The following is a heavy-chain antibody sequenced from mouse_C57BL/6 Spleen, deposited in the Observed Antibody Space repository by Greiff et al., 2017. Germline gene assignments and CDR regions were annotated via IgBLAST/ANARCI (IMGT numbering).Heavy chain of an antibody. Sequence: EVQLQQSGAELVMPGASVKLSCTASGFNITDDYMHWVKQRPEQGLEWIGWIDPANGDTEYASKFQGKATLTADTSSNTAYLQLSSLTSADTDGDFCTASYYGSSPYGWGKGTTLTVSS. CDR3: TASYYGSSPYG. D-gene: IGHD1-1*01. CDR2: IDPANGDT. CDR1: GFNITDDY. V-gene: IGHV14-4*01. J-gene: IGHJ2*01.